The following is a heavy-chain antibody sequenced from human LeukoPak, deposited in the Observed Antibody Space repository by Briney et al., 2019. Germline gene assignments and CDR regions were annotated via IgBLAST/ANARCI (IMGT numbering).Heavy chain of an antibody. CDR3: ASVLRFYYYYMDV. CDR2: IYTSGST. V-gene: IGHV4-4*07. D-gene: IGHD3-3*01. CDR1: GGSISSYY. Sequence: SETLSLTCTVSGGSISSYYWSWIQQPAGKGLEWIGRIYTSGSTNYNPSLKSRVTMSVDTSKNQFSLKLSSVTAADTAVYYCASVLRFYYYYMDVWGKGTTVTVS. J-gene: IGHJ6*03.